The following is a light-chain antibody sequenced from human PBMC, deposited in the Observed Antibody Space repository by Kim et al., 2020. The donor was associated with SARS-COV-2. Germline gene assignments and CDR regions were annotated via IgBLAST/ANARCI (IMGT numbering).Light chain of an antibody. V-gene: IGLV3-1*01. CDR2: QDS. J-gene: IGLJ2*01. Sequence: SYELTQPPPVSVSPGQTASITCSGDKLGDKYACWYQQKPGQSPVVVIHQDSKRPSGIPERFSGSNSGNTATLTISGTQAMDEADYYCQAWDSSTVVFGGGTQLTVL. CDR1: KLGDKY. CDR3: QAWDSSTVV.